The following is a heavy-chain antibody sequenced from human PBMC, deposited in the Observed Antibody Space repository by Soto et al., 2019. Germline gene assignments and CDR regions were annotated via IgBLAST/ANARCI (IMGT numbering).Heavy chain of an antibody. D-gene: IGHD3-3*01. CDR3: ARGGGVGVAGSAAFDM. CDR2: INPATGAA. J-gene: IGHJ3*02. Sequence: QLHLVQSGAVVKKPGASVTVSCSASGYPVTAYYMHWVRQAPGRGLEWMGGINPATGAAKYTQTFQGRVTMARATSTSTGFKELSGLTSEDTAVFYCARGGGVGVAGSAAFDMWGQGTLVTVSS. CDR1: GYPVTAYY. V-gene: IGHV1-2*02.